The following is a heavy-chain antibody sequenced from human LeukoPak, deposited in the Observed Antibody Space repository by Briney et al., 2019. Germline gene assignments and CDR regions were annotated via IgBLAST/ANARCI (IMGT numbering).Heavy chain of an antibody. CDR2: IYHLGST. J-gene: IGHJ5*02. V-gene: IGHV4-38-2*02. CDR3: ARVLWFGELLYFDP. Sequence: RSSETLSLTCTVSGYSISSGSYWGWIRQPPGNGLEWIGSIYHLGSTYYNPSLKSRVTISVDTSKNQFSLKLSSVTAADTAVYYCARVLWFGELLYFDPWGQGTLVTVSS. CDR1: GYSISSGSY. D-gene: IGHD3-10*01.